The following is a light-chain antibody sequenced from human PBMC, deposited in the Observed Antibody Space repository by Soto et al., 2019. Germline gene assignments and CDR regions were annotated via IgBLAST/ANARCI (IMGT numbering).Light chain of an antibody. J-gene: IGKJ1*01. V-gene: IGKV1-5*03. CDR3: QQYNSYPWT. CDR2: KAS. CDR1: QTISSW. Sequence: DIPMTQSPFTLSASVRDRVTITCRASQTISSWLAWYQQKPGKAPNLLIYKASSLESGVPSRFSGSGSGTEFTLTISSLQPDDFATYYCQQYNSYPWTFGQGTKVEMK.